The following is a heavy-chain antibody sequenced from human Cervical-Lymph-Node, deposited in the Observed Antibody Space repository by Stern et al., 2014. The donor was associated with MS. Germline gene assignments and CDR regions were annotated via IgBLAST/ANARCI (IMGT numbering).Heavy chain of an antibody. CDR1: GGTFSSHA. J-gene: IGHJ6*02. Sequence: QLVKSGAEVKKPGSSVKVSCKASGGTFSSHAISWVRQAPGQGLEWMGGIIPIFRTTNYAQKFQGRVTIPADKSTSTAYMELSSLRSEDTAVYYCARDSGTNTYYYYYGMDVWGQGTTVTVSS. CDR3: ARDSGTNTYYYYYGMDV. V-gene: IGHV1-69*06. CDR2: IIPIFRTT. D-gene: IGHD1-1*01.